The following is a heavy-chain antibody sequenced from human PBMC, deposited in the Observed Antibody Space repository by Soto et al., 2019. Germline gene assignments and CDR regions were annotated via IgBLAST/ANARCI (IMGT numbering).Heavy chain of an antibody. CDR2: IIPMFAAT. V-gene: IGHV1-69*01. D-gene: IGHD2-15*01. Sequence: QVQLAQSGAEMTKPXXXXXVSCRASGGSFSDFAFSWVRQAPGQGLEWXXGIIPMFAATKYAQRLQDRVTITADESTNTVYLALNSLTSEDTAIYYCARGAIVAVPAALSSYHDYTNYRFDSWGQGTLVTVSS. CDR3: ARGAIVAVPAALSSYHDYTNYRFDS. CDR1: GGSFSDFA. J-gene: IGHJ4*02.